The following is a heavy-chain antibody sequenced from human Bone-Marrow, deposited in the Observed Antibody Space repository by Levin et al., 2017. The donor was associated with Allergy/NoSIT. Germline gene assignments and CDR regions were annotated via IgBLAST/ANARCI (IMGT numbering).Heavy chain of an antibody. CDR3: AKGVIMVRVRYGMDV. D-gene: IGHD3-10*01. V-gene: IGHV3-23*01. CDR2: ISGSGGSA. J-gene: IGHJ6*02. Sequence: GGSLRLSCAASGFTFSSYAMNWVRQAPGKGLEWVSAISGSGGSAYYADSVKGRFTISRDNSKNTLYLQMNSLRAEDTALYYCAKGVIMVRVRYGMDVWGQGTTVTVSS. CDR1: GFTFSSYA.